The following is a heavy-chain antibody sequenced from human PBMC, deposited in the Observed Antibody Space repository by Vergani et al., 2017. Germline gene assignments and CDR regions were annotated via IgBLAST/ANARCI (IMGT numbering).Heavy chain of an antibody. CDR2: ISYDGSNK. CDR1: GFTFSSYA. V-gene: IGHV3-30-3*01. CDR3: AGGRGGYNGYFDY. Sequence: QVQLVESGGGVVQPGRSLRLSCAASGFTFSSYAMHWVRQAPGKGLEWVAVISYDGSNKYYADSVKGRFTISRDNSKNTLYLQMNSLRAEDTAVYYCAGGRGGYNGYFDYCGEGTLVTASS. D-gene: IGHD5-24*01. J-gene: IGHJ4*02.